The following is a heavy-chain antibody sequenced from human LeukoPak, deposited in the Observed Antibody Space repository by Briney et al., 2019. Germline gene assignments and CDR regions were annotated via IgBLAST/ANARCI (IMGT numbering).Heavy chain of an antibody. D-gene: IGHD1-20*01. CDR1: GFTFSSYG. Sequence: GGSLRLSCAASGFTFSSYGMHWVRQAPGKGLEWVAVIWYDGSNKYYADSVKGRFTISRDNSKNTLYLQMNSLRAEDTAVYYCAKGRITGTFVDYWGQGTLVTVSS. CDR3: AKGRITGTFVDY. J-gene: IGHJ4*02. V-gene: IGHV3-30*02. CDR2: IWYDGSNK.